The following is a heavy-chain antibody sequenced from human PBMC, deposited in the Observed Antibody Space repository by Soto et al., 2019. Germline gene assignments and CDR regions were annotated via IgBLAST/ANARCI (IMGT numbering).Heavy chain of an antibody. D-gene: IGHD6-19*01. CDR1: GGSISSYY. J-gene: IGHJ3*02. V-gene: IGHV4-59*01. Sequence: QVQLQESGPGLVKPSETLSLTCTVSGGSISSYYWSWIRQPPGKGLEWIGYIYYSGSTNYNPSPKSRVTISVDTSKNQCSLKLSSGTAADTAVYYCASSSGWYGDDAFDIWGQGTMVTVSS. CDR3: ASSSGWYGDDAFDI. CDR2: IYYSGST.